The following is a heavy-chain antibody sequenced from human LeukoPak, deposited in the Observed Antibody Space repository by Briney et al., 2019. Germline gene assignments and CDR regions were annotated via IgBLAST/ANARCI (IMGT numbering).Heavy chain of an antibody. D-gene: IGHD6-19*01. J-gene: IGHJ4*02. Sequence: GGSLRLSCAASGFTFDDYAMHWVRQAPGKGLEWVSGISWNSGSIGYADSVKGRFTISRDNARNSLYLQMNSLRAEDTALYYCAEDTRASAGTNFDYWGQGTLVTVSS. CDR3: AEDTRASAGTNFDY. CDR1: GFTFDDYA. CDR2: ISWNSGSI. V-gene: IGHV3-9*01.